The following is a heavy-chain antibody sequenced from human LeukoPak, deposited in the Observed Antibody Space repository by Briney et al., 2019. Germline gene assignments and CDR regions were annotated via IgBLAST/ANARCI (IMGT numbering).Heavy chain of an antibody. CDR1: GFTFSGTW. J-gene: IGHJ4*02. V-gene: IGHV3-74*03. D-gene: IGHD2-2*01. CDR3: ARDWYHAIDY. CDR2: ITSDGIST. Sequence: GGSLRLSCAASGFTFSGTWMHWVRQPPGKGLVWVARITSDGISTTYAESVKGRFTISRDNAKNTLYLQMNSLRAEDTAVYYCARDWYHAIDYWGQGTLVTVSS.